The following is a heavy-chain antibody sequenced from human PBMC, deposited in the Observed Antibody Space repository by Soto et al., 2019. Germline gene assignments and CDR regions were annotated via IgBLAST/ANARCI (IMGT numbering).Heavy chain of an antibody. CDR3: ARARQLVLFGQEGFDP. V-gene: IGHV2-5*02. D-gene: IGHD6-13*01. Sequence: SGPTLVNPTQTLTLTCTFSGFSLSTSGVGVGWIRQPPGKALEWLALIYWDDDKRYSPSLKSRLTITKDTSKNQVVLTMTNMDPVDTATYYXARARQLVLFGQEGFDPWGQGTLVTVSS. CDR2: IYWDDDK. CDR1: GFSLSTSGVG. J-gene: IGHJ5*02.